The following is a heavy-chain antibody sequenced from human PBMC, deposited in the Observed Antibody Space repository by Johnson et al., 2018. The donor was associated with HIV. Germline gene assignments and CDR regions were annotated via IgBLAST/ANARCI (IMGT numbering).Heavy chain of an antibody. J-gene: IGHJ3*02. V-gene: IGHV3-66*01. CDR2: LGSGGST. CDR3: ARDPFRDAFDI. CDR1: GFTVSTNY. Sequence: VQLVESGGGVVQPGRSLRLSCAVYGFTVSTNYMSWVRPTPGTGLEWVSVLGSGGSTYCADSVKGRFTIARNNSKYTLYLQMNSLRADDTAVYYCARDPFRDAFDIWGQGTMVTVSS.